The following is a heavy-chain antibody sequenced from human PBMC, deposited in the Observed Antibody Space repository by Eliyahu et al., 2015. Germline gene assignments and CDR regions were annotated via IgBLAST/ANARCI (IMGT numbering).Heavy chain of an antibody. CDR2: IRSKAYGGTT. J-gene: IGHJ4*02. Sequence: EVQLVESGGGLVQPGRSLRLSCTASGFTFGDYALSWVRQAPGKGLEWVGFIRSKAYGGTTEYAASVKGRFTISRDDSKSIAYLQMNSLKTEDTAVYYCTRGVNYDILTGPIVDYWGQGTLVTVSS. CDR1: GFTFGDYA. V-gene: IGHV3-49*04. CDR3: TRGVNYDILTGPIVDY. D-gene: IGHD3-9*01.